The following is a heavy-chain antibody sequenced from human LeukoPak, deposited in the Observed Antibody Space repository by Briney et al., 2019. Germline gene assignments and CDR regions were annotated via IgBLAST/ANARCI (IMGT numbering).Heavy chain of an antibody. CDR1: RFTFSSYA. D-gene: IGHD3-3*01. V-gene: IGHV3-23*01. CDR2: ISGSGGST. CDR3: AKDFWSGYYAH. J-gene: IGHJ4*02. Sequence: GRSLRLSCAASRFTFSSYAMSWVRQAPGKRLEWVSAISGSGGSTYYADSVKGRFTISRDNSKNTLYLQMNSLRAEDTAVYYCAKDFWSGYYAHWGQGTLVTVSS.